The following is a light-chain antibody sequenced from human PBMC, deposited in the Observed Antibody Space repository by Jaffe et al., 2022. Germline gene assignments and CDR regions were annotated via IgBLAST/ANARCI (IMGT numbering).Light chain of an antibody. J-gene: IGLJ3*02. CDR2: LNSDGSH. CDR3: QTWGTGIRV. Sequence: QSVLTQSPSASASLGASVKLTCTLSRGHSSYAIAWHQQQPEKGPRYLMKLNSDGSHSKGDGIPDRFSGSSSGAERYLTISSLQSEDEADYYCQTWGTGIRVFGGGTKLTVL. V-gene: IGLV4-69*01. CDR1: RGHSSYA.